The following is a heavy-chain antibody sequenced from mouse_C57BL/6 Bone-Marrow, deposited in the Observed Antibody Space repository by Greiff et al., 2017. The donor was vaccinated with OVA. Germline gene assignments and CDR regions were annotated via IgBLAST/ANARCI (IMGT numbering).Heavy chain of an antibody. J-gene: IGHJ2*01. D-gene: IGHD2-3*01. CDR1: GYAFSSSW. CDR3: ARDEDGYYASYFDY. CDR2: IYPGDGDT. V-gene: IGHV1-82*01. Sequence: VQLVESGPELVKPGASVKISCKASGYAFSSSWMNWVKQRPGKGLEWIGRIYPGDGDTNYNGKFKGKATLTADKSSSTAYMQLSSLTSEDSAVYFCARDEDGYYASYFDYWGQGTTPTVSS.